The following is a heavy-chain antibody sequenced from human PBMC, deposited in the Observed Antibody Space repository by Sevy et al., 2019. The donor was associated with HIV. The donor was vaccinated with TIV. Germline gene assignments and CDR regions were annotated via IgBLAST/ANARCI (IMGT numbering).Heavy chain of an antibody. V-gene: IGHV3-30*02. CDR3: AKDRSRRYYDILTGYFKGDALDI. Sequence: GGSLRLSCAASGFTFRSYGMHWVRQAPGRGLEWVAFIWYDGTNQYYVDSVKGRFTISRDNSKDTLYLQMNSLRAEDMAVYYCAKDRSRRYYDILTGYFKGDALDIWGQWTMVTVSS. D-gene: IGHD3-9*01. CDR2: IWYDGTNQ. CDR1: GFTFRSYG. J-gene: IGHJ3*02.